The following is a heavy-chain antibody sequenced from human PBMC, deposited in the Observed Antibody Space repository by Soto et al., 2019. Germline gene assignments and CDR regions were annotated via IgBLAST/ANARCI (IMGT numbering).Heavy chain of an antibody. Sequence: QVQLVESGGGVVQPGRSLRLSCAASGFTFSSYAMHWVRQAPGKGLEWVAVISYDGSNKYYADSVKGRFTISRDNSKNTLYLQMNSLRAEDTAVYYCARASEGKGAFDIWGQGTMVTVSS. D-gene: IGHD6-6*01. CDR1: GFTFSSYA. CDR3: ARASEGKGAFDI. J-gene: IGHJ3*02. CDR2: ISYDGSNK. V-gene: IGHV3-30-3*01.